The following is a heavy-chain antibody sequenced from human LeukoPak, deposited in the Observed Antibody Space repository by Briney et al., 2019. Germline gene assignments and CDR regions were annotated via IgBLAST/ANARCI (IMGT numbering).Heavy chain of an antibody. V-gene: IGHV3-23*01. D-gene: IGHD3-10*01. Sequence: PGGSLRLSCAASGFTFSSYAMSWVRQAPGKGLAWVSAISDSGGSTQYADSVKGRFIISRDNSKNTLYLQMNSLRAEDTAVYYCARVNYYGSGSYYRDWGQGTLVTVSS. CDR3: ARVNYYGSGSYYRD. J-gene: IGHJ4*02. CDR1: GFTFSSYA. CDR2: ISDSGGST.